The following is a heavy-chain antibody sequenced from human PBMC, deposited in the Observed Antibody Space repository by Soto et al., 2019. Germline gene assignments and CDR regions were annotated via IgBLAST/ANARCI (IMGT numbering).Heavy chain of an antibody. Sequence: QVQLVQSGAELKKSGASVKVSCKASGYTFTSHDINWVRQATGQGLEWMGWMNPNSGNTGYAQKCQGRVTRTTNTSIRTAYMELSNLRSEDTAVYYGAGWDYGYYARFDYWGQGTLVTVSS. CDR3: AGWDYGYYARFDY. CDR1: GYTFTSHD. J-gene: IGHJ4*02. V-gene: IGHV1-8*01. CDR2: MNPNSGNT. D-gene: IGHD4-17*01.